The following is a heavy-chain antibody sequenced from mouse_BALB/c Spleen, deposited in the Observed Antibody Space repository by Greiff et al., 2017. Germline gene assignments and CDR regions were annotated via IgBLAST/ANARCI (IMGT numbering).Heavy chain of an antibody. J-gene: IGHJ4*01. CDR3: ARWQHYYAMDY. D-gene: IGHD6-1*01. Sequence: EVMLVESGGGLVQPGGSRKLSCAASGFTFSSFGMHWVRQDPEKGLEWVAYISSGSSTIYYADTVKGRFTISRDNPKNTLFLQMTSLRSEDTAMYYCARWQHYYAMDYWGQGTSVTVSS. V-gene: IGHV5-17*02. CDR1: GFTFSSFG. CDR2: ISSGSSTI.